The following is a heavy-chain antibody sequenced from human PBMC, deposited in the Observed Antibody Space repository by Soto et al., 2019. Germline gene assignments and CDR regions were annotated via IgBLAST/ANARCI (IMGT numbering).Heavy chain of an antibody. CDR2: INTYNGNT. CDR1: GYTFTNYG. J-gene: IGHJ3*02. Sequence: VQLVQSGVEVKKPGASVKVSCKASGYTFTNYGISWVRQAPGQGLEWMGWINTYNGNTNYAQKAQGRVTMTTETSTSTVYMELRSLRPDDTAGYYCARDLLYSTRATVRFDIWGQGTMLTVSS. D-gene: IGHD6-13*01. CDR3: ARDLLYSTRATVRFDI. V-gene: IGHV1-18*01.